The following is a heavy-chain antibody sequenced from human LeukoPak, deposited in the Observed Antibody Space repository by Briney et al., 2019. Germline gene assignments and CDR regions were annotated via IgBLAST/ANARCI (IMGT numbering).Heavy chain of an antibody. Sequence: SETLSLTCAVYVGSFSGYYWSWIRQPPGKGLEWIGEINHSGSTNYNPSLKSRVSISVVTSKNQFSLKLSSVTAADTAVYYCAREDSYYDTSSFDIRGQGTMVTVSS. D-gene: IGHD3-22*01. J-gene: IGHJ3*02. CDR2: INHSGST. CDR1: VGSFSGYY. CDR3: AREDSYYDTSSFDI. V-gene: IGHV4-34*01.